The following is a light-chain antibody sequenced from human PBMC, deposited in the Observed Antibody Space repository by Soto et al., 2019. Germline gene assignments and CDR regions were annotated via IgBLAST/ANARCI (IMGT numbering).Light chain of an antibody. Sequence: KVMTQSPATLSVSPGERATLSCRASQSVNSNLAWYQQKPGQAPRLLLYGASTRATGIPARFSGSASGTEFTLTISILQSEDSAVYYCQQYNDWSLTFGGGTKVEIK. J-gene: IGKJ4*01. CDR2: GAS. V-gene: IGKV3-15*01. CDR1: QSVNSN. CDR3: QQYNDWSLT.